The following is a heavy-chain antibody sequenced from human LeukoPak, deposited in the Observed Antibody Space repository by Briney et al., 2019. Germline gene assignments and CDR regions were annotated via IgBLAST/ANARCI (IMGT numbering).Heavy chain of an antibody. D-gene: IGHD2-15*01. V-gene: IGHV1-69*04. J-gene: IGHJ6*02. CDR3: ARPDCSGGSCYSGDYYYYGMDV. Sequence: ASVKVSCKASGGTFSSYAISWVRQAPGQGLEWMGRTIPILGIANYAQKFQGRVTITADKSTSTAYMELSSLRSEDTAVYYCARPDCSGGSCYSGDYYYYGMDVWGQGTTVTVSS. CDR2: TIPILGIA. CDR1: GGTFSSYA.